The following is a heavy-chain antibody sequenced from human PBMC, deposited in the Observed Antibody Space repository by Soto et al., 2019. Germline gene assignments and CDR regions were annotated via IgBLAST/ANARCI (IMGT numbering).Heavy chain of an antibody. J-gene: IGHJ4*02. CDR3: ARESRKYSSSWQR. CDR1: GYSFTSYW. V-gene: IGHV5-10-1*01. D-gene: IGHD6-13*01. Sequence: GESLKISCKGSGYSFTSYWISWVRQMPGKCLEWMGRIDPSDSYTNYSPSFQGHVTISADKSISTAYLQWSSLKASDTAMYYCARESRKYSSSWQRWGQGTLVTVSS. CDR2: IDPSDSYT.